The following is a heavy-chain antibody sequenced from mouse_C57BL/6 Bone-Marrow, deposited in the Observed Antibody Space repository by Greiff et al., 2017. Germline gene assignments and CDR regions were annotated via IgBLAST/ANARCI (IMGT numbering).Heavy chain of an antibody. D-gene: IGHD2-1*01. V-gene: IGHV5-6*01. CDR2: ISSGGSYT. CDR3: ARHLYYGNYCFYAMDY. CDR1: GFTFSSYG. J-gene: IGHJ4*01. Sequence: EVKLMESGGDLVKPGGSLKLSCAASGFTFSSYGMSWVRQTPDKRLEWVATISSGGSYTYYPDSVKGRFTISRDNSKNTLYLQMSSLKSEDTAMYYCARHLYYGNYCFYAMDYWGQGTSVTVSS.